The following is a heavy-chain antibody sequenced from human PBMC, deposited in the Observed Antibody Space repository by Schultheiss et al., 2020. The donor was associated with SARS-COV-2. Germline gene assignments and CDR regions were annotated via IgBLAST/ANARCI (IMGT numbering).Heavy chain of an antibody. CDR3: ARVGSWLQFYYYGMDV. CDR1: GGSISLYY. V-gene: IGHV4-34*01. D-gene: IGHD5-24*01. CDR2: INHSGST. J-gene: IGHJ6*02. Sequence: SQTLSLTCTVSGGSISLYYWSWIRQPPGKGLEWIGEINHSGSTNYNPSLKSRVTISVDTSKNQFSLKLSSVTAADTAVYYCARVGSWLQFYYYGMDVWGQGTTVTVSS.